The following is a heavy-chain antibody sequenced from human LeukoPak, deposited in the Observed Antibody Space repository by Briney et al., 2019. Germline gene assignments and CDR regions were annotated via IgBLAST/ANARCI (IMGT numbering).Heavy chain of an antibody. CDR1: GFTVSSNY. J-gene: IGHJ3*02. CDR3: AKCGGDCYHGAFDI. Sequence: PGGSLRLSCAASGFTVSSNYMGWVRQAPGKGLEWVSVIYSGGSTYYAGSVKGRFTISRDNSKNTLYLQMNSLRAEDTAVYYCAKCGGDCYHGAFDIWGQGTMVTVSS. V-gene: IGHV3-53*01. D-gene: IGHD2-21*02. CDR2: IYSGGST.